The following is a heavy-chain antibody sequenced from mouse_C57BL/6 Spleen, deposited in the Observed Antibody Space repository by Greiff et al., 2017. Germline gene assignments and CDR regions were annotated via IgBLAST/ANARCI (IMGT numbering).Heavy chain of an antibody. CDR3: ARLAYSNYLDY. CDR1: GYTFTDYN. V-gene: IGHV1-18*01. CDR2: INPNNGGT. Sequence: VQLQQSGPELVKPGASVKIPCKASGYTFTDYNMDWVKQSHGKSLEWIGDINPNNGGTIYNQKFKGKATLTVDKSSSTAYMELRSLTSEDTAVYYCARLAYSNYLDYWGQGTTLTVSS. J-gene: IGHJ2*01. D-gene: IGHD2-5*01.